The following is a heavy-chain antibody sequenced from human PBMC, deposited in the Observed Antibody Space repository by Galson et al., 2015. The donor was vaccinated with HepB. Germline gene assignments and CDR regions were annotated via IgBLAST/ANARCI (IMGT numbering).Heavy chain of an antibody. J-gene: IGHJ5*02. CDR2: INAGNGNT. V-gene: IGHV1-3*01. CDR3: ARGEAGAEGEIAAAGTDWFDP. D-gene: IGHD6-13*01. CDR1: GYTFTSYA. Sequence: SVKVSCKASGYTFTSYAMHWVRQAPGQRLEWMGWINAGNGNTKYSQKFQGRVTITRDTSASTAYMELSSLRSEDTVVYYCARGEAGAEGEIAAAGTDWFDPWGQGTLVTVSS.